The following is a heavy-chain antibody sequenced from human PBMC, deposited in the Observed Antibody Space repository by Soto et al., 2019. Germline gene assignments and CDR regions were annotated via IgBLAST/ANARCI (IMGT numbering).Heavy chain of an antibody. D-gene: IGHD6-19*01. V-gene: IGHV1-69*01. CDR3: AQTLGLAVAGPGRFDL. CDR2: A. Sequence: ANYAQSFQGRATTTADESTSTAYMQLSSLRSDDTAVYYCAQTLGLAVAGPGRFDLWGRGTLVTVSS. J-gene: IGHJ2*01.